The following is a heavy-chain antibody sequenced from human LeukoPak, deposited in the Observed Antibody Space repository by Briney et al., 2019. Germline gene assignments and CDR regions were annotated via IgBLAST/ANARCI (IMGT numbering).Heavy chain of an antibody. J-gene: IGHJ6*02. Sequence: GGSLRLSCAASGFTVSTNYMTWVRQAPGKGLECVSVIYSGGGTYYSDSVKGRFTISRDNPMNTLYLQMNSLRAEDTAVYYCARDHTPDGMDVWGQGTTVTVSS. CDR2: IYSGGGT. CDR1: GFTVSTNY. CDR3: ARDHTPDGMDV. V-gene: IGHV3-66*01.